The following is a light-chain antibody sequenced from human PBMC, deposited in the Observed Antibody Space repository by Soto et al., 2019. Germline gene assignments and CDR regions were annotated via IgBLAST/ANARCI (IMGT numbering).Light chain of an antibody. CDR1: SSDVGDYNY. CDR2: DVS. CDR3: CSYAGSYSLYV. V-gene: IGLV2-11*01. Sequence: QSALTQPRSVSGSPGQSVTLSCTGTSSDVGDYNYVSWYQQHPGKAPKLMISDVSKRPSGVPDRFSGSKSGNTASLTISGLQAEDEADYYCCSYAGSYSLYVFGTGTELTVL. J-gene: IGLJ1*01.